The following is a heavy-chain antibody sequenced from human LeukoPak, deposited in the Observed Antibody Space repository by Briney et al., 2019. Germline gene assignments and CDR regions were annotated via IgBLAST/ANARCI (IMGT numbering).Heavy chain of an antibody. V-gene: IGHV3-11*04. CDR3: ARDGYGSGGFYYYYYYYMDV. CDR2: ISSSGSTI. D-gene: IGHD3-10*01. Sequence: GGSLRLSCAASGFTFSDYYMSWIRQAPGKGLEWVSYISSSGSTIYYADSVKGRFTISRDNAKNSLYLQMNSLRAEDTAVYYCARDGYGSGGFYYYYYYYMDVWGKGTTVTISS. J-gene: IGHJ6*03. CDR1: GFTFSDYY.